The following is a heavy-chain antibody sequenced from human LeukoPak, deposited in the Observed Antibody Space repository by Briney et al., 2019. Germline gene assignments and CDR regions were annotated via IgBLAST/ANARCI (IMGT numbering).Heavy chain of an antibody. D-gene: IGHD5-24*01. Sequence: ASVKVSCKASGYTFTRYDINWVRQATGQGLEWMGWMNPNSGNTGYAQKFQGRVTMTRNTSISTAYMELSSLRSEDTAVYYCATTKRIDGYGTGMDDWGQGTTVIVSS. CDR1: GYTFTRYD. CDR3: ATTKRIDGYGTGMDD. V-gene: IGHV1-8*01. CDR2: MNPNSGNT. J-gene: IGHJ6*02.